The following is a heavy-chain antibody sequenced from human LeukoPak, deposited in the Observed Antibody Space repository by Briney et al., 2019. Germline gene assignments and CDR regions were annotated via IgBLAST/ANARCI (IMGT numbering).Heavy chain of an antibody. CDR1: GYTFTGYY. Sequence: ASVKVSCKASGYTFTGYYMHWVRQAPGQGLEWMGWINPNSGGTNYAQKFQGRVTMTRDTSTSTAYMELSRLRSDDTAVYYCARVAASDYGDYYFDYWGQGTLVTVSS. CDR3: ARVAASDYGDYYFDY. J-gene: IGHJ4*02. D-gene: IGHD4-17*01. CDR2: INPNSGGT. V-gene: IGHV1-2*02.